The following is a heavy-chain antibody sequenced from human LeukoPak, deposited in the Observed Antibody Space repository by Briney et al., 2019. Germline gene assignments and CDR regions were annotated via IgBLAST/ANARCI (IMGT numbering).Heavy chain of an antibody. J-gene: IGHJ4*02. CDR2: IKQDGSEK. CDR1: GITFSSFW. V-gene: IGHV3-7*04. D-gene: IGHD4-17*01. CDR3: ARDRTGPTARIPNYFDH. Sequence: GGSLILSCAASGITFSSFWMSWVRQAPGKGLEWVANIKQDGSEKYYVDSVKGRFTISRDNAKNSVYLQMNSLRAEDTAVYYCARDRTGPTARIPNYFDHWGQGTLVTVSS.